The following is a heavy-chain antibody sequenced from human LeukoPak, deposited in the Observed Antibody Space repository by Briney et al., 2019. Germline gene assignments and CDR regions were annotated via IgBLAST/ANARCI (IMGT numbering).Heavy chain of an antibody. CDR1: GYTFTSYG. CDR3: ARVNRYYDILTGYYPLYYFDY. Sequence: ASVKVSCKASGYTFTSYGISWVRQAPGQGLEWMGWISAYNGNTNYAQKLQGRVTMTTDTSTSTAYMELRSLRSDDTAVYYCARVNRYYDILTGYYPLYYFDYWGQGTLVTVSS. D-gene: IGHD3-9*01. V-gene: IGHV1-18*01. J-gene: IGHJ4*02. CDR2: ISAYNGNT.